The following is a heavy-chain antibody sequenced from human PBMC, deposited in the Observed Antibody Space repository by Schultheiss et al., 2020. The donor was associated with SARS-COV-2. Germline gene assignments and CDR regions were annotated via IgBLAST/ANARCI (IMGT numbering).Heavy chain of an antibody. CDR3: AKLDYYESS. CDR1: GGSISSGGYY. V-gene: IGHV3-23*01. D-gene: IGHD3-22*01. CDR2: ISGSGGST. J-gene: IGHJ5*02. Sequence: ETLSLTCTVSGGSISSGGYYWSWIRQHPGKGLEWVSAISGSGGSTYYADSVKGRFTISRDNAKNSLYLQMNSLRAADTAVYYCAKLDYYESSWDQGTLVTVSS.